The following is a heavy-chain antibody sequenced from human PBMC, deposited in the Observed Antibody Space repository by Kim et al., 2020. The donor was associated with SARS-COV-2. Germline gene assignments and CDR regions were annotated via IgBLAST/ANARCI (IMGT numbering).Heavy chain of an antibody. CDR2: ISSSSSYI. V-gene: IGHV3-21*01. J-gene: IGHJ4*02. D-gene: IGHD6-19*01. CDR3: ARGVKLAVASQGVGFDY. CDR1: GFTFSSYS. Sequence: GGSLRLSCAASGFTFSSYSMNWVRQAPGKGLEWVSSISSSSSYIYYADSVKGRFTISRDNAKNSLYLQMNSLRAEDTAVYYCARGVKLAVASQGVGFDYWGQGTLVTVSS.